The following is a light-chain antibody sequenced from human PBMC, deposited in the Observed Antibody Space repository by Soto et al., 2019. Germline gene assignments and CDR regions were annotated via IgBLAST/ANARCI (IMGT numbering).Light chain of an antibody. Sequence: EIVMTQSPATLSVSPGERATLSCRASQSVSSNFAWYQQKPGQAPRLLIYGASTRATGIPASFSGSGSGTEFHITSSGLQAEDFAVYYCQQYNNWPPWTGGQGTKVEIK. CDR2: GAS. CDR3: QQYNNWPPWT. V-gene: IGKV3D-15*01. J-gene: IGKJ1*01. CDR1: QSVSSN.